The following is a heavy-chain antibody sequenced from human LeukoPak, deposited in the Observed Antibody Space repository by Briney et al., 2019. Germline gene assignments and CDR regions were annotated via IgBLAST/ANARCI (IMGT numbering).Heavy chain of an antibody. D-gene: IGHD2-21*02. CDR3: ARDRLRYYFDY. CDR2: IYTSGST. J-gene: IGHJ4*02. CDR1: GGSISSGGYY. V-gene: IGHV4-61*02. Sequence: SSETLSLTCTVSGGSISSGGYYWSWIRQPAGKGLEWIGRIYTSGSTNYNPSLKSRVTISVDTSKNQFSLKLSSVTAADTAVYYCARDRLRYYFDYWGQGTLVTVSS.